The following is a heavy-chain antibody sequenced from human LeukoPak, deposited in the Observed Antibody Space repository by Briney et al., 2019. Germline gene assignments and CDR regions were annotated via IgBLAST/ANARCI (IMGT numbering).Heavy chain of an antibody. CDR1: GFTVSDNY. Sequence: GGSLRLSCAASGFTVSDNYMSWVRQAPGKGLEWVSLIYSGGTADFADSVKGRFTISRDISKNTLSLQLSSLRPEDTAVYFCAGGTDFWSGYSFDSWGQGTLVTVSS. CDR3: AGGTDFWSGYSFDS. D-gene: IGHD3-3*01. J-gene: IGHJ4*02. V-gene: IGHV3-53*01. CDR2: IYSGGTA.